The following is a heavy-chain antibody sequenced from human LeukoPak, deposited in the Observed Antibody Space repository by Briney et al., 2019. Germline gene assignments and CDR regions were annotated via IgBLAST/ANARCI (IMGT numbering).Heavy chain of an antibody. Sequence: GASVKVSCKASGGTFSSYAISWVRQAPGQGLEWMGRIIPIFGTANYAQKFQGRVTITTDESTSTAYMELSSLRSEGTAVYYCARGSTYYYDSSGYYFDYWGQGTLVTVSS. CDR1: GGTFSSYA. D-gene: IGHD3-22*01. CDR2: IIPIFGTA. CDR3: ARGSTYYYDSSGYYFDY. V-gene: IGHV1-69*05. J-gene: IGHJ4*02.